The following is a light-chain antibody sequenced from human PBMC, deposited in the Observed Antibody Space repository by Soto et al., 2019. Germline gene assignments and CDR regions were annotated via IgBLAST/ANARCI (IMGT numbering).Light chain of an antibody. V-gene: IGKV3-20*01. CDR3: QQYGSSPLT. Sequence: EIVLTQFPGTLSLSPGERATLSCMASQSVSSSYLAWYQQKTRQAPRLLIYGASSRATGIPVRFSGSGSGTDFTLTISRLEPEDFAVYYCQQYGSSPLTFGGGTKADI. J-gene: IGKJ4*01. CDR2: GAS. CDR1: QSVSSSY.